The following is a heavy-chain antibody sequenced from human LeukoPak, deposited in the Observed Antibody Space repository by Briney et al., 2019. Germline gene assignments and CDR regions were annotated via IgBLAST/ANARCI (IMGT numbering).Heavy chain of an antibody. CDR2: IIPIFGTA. V-gene: IGHV1-69*13. Sequence: GASVKVSCKASGGTFSSYAISWVRQAPGQGLEWMGGIIPIFGTANYAQKFQGRVTITADESTSTAYMELSSLRSEDTAVYYCARSGYGYGYPFDYWGQGTLVTVSS. D-gene: IGHD5-18*01. J-gene: IGHJ4*02. CDR3: ARSGYGYGYPFDY. CDR1: GGTFSSYA.